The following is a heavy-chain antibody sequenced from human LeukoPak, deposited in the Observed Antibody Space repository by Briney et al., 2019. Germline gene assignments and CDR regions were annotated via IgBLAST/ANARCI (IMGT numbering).Heavy chain of an antibody. CDR3: ARETYDFWSGYPQNYYYGMDV. D-gene: IGHD3-3*01. J-gene: IGHJ6*02. CDR2: IKQDGSEK. V-gene: IGHV3-7*01. CDR1: GFTFSSYS. Sequence: PGGSLRLSCAASGFTFSSYSMNWVRQAPGKGLEWVANIKQDGSEKYYVDSVKGRFTISRDNAKNSLYLQMNSLRAEDTAVYYCARETYDFWSGYPQNYYYGMDVWGQGTTVTVSS.